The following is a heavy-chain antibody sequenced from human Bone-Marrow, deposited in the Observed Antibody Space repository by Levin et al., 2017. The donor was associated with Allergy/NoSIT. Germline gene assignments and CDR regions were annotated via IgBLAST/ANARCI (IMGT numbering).Heavy chain of an antibody. Sequence: GGSLRLSCTTPRFTFNSYWMNWVRRAPGTGLEWVASINQDGSARDYVDSVKGRFTISRDNAKNSLYLQMNSLRAEDPAVYYCATACTSSSCYSLYFNNWGQGASVTVSS. J-gene: IGHJ1*01. CDR2: INQDGSAR. CDR1: RFTFNSYW. D-gene: IGHD2-2*02. V-gene: IGHV3-7*01. CDR3: ATACTSSSCYSLYFNN.